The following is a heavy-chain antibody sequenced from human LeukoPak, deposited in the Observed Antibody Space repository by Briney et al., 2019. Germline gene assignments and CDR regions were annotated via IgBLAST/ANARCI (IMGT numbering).Heavy chain of an antibody. J-gene: IGHJ4*02. D-gene: IGHD3-16*01. CDR2: INPSGGST. CDR3: ARVGGGLDY. CDR1: GYTFTSYH. Sequence: ASVKVSCKALGYTFTSYHIYWVRQAPGQGLEWMGIINPSGGSTGYSQKFQGRVTMTRDTPTSTAYMELSSLRSEDTALYYCARVGGGLDYWGQGTLVTVSS. V-gene: IGHV1-46*01.